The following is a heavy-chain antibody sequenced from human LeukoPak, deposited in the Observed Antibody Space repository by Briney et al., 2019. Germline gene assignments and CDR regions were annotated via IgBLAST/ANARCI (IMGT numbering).Heavy chain of an antibody. D-gene: IGHD3-10*01. CDR1: GGSISSSSHY. V-gene: IGHV4-39*07. CDR3: AWTAIRVRGVIIPFDF. J-gene: IGHJ4*02. Sequence: SETLSLTCTVSGGSISSSSHYWGWIRQPPGKGLEWIGSMYYSGSTYYNPSLKSRVTISVDTSKNQFSLKLSSLTAADTAVYYCAWTAIRVRGVIIPFDFWGQGTLVTVSS. CDR2: MYYSGST.